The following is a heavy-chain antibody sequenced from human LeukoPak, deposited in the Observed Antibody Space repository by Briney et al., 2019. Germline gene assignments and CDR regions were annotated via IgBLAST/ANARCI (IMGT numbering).Heavy chain of an antibody. CDR1: GGSISSYY. D-gene: IGHD3-3*01. Sequence: SETLSLTCTVSGGSISSYYWSWIRQPAGKGLEWIGRIYTSGSTNYNPSLKSRVTMSVDTSKNQFSLKLSSVTAADTAVYYCARDRFLEWIFPYYYYMDVWGKGTTVTVSS. V-gene: IGHV4-4*07. CDR3: ARDRFLEWIFPYYYYMDV. J-gene: IGHJ6*03. CDR2: IYTSGST.